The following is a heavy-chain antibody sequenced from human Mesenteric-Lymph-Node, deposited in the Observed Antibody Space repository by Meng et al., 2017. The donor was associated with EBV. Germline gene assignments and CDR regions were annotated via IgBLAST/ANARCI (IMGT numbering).Heavy chain of an antibody. D-gene: IGHD3-16*01. CDR2: FDLERDGT. CDR1: GYILIEST. CDR3: ATGGGGAHDY. V-gene: IGHV1-24*01. Sequence: QAQVVQTGAGIKRPGASRRVSCKVSGYILIESTMPWLRQAPGKGLEWMGGFDLERDGTVYAQKFQGRVTMTEDTSTDTVYMELSSLRSDDTAVYYCATGGGGAHDYWGQGTLVTVAS. J-gene: IGHJ4*02.